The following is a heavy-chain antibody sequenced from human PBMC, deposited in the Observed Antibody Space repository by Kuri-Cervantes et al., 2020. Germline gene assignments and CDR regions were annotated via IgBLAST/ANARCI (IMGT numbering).Heavy chain of an antibody. CDR3: AKLEGSWNSYYYVY. CDR1: GFTFDDYG. D-gene: IGHD3-3*01. J-gene: IGHJ4*02. V-gene: IGHV3-20*04. Sequence: GGSLRLSCAASGFTFDDYGMSWVRQAPGKGLEWVSGINWNGGSTGYADSVKGRFTISRDKAKNTLYLQMNNLRDDDTAVYYCAKLEGSWNSYYYVYWGQGTLVTVSS. CDR2: INWNGGST.